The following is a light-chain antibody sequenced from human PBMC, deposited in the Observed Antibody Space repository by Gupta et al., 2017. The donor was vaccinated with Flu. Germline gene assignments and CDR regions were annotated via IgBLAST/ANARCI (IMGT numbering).Light chain of an antibody. J-gene: IGLJ1*01. CDR2: EVT. Sequence: QSALTQPPSVSGSPGQSVPISCPGTSSDVGRYNRVSWYQQSPGTVPKLMIYEVTNRPSGVPDRFSGSKSGNTASLTISGLQAEDEADYYCTSYTSSSTYVFGTGTKVTVL. CDR1: SSDVGRYNR. CDR3: TSYTSSSTYV. V-gene: IGLV2-18*02.